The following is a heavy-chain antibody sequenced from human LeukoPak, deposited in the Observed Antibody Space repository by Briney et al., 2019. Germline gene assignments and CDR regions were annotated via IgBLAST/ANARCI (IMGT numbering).Heavy chain of an antibody. Sequence: GASVKVSCKASGYTFTGYYMHWVRQAPGQGLEWMGWINPNSGGTNYAQKFQGRVTISVDTSKNQSSLKLSSVTAADTAVYYCARHRSLLVRGVIISLFDYWGQGTLVTVSS. CDR1: GYTFTGYY. CDR2: INPNSGGT. CDR3: ARHRSLLVRGVIISLFDY. J-gene: IGHJ4*02. V-gene: IGHV1-2*02. D-gene: IGHD3-10*01.